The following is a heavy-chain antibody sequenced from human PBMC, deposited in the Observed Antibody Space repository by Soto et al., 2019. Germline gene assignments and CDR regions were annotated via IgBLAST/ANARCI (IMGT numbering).Heavy chain of an antibody. CDR3: AKEGEHSSGWANFDY. J-gene: IGHJ4*02. V-gene: IGHV3-23*01. Sequence: PGGSLRLSCAASGFTFSSYAMSWVRQAPGKGLEWVSAISGSGASTYYADSVKGRFTISRDNSKNTLYLQMNSLRAEDTAVYYCAKEGEHSSGWANFDYWGQGTLVTVSS. CDR1: GFTFSSYA. D-gene: IGHD6-19*01. CDR2: ISGSGAST.